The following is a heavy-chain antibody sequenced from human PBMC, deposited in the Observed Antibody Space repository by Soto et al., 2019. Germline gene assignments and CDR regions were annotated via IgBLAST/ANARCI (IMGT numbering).Heavy chain of an antibody. J-gene: IGHJ2*01. CDR1: GFTFSSYS. CDR3: ARDLRYSSSWSGMWYFDL. CDR2: ISSSSSYI. D-gene: IGHD6-13*01. Sequence: GGSLRLSCAASGFTFSSYSMNWVRQAPGKGLEWVSSISSSSSYIYYADSVKGRFTISRDNAKNSLYLQMNSLRAEDTAVYYCARDLRYSSSWSGMWYFDLWGRGTLVTVSS. V-gene: IGHV3-21*01.